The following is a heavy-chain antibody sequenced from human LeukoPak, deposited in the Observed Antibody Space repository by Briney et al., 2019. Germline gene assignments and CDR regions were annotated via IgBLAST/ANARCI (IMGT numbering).Heavy chain of an antibody. J-gene: IGHJ6*02. CDR3: ARDGVFDYYGMDV. CDR2: IYSGGST. V-gene: IGHV3-53*01. Sequence: GGSQRLSCAASGFTVSSNYMSWVRQAPGKGLEWVSVIYSGGSTYYADSVKGRFTISRDNSKNTLYLQMNSLRAEDTAVYYCARDGVFDYYGMDVWGQGTTVTVSS. CDR1: GFTVSSNY. D-gene: IGHD3-16*01.